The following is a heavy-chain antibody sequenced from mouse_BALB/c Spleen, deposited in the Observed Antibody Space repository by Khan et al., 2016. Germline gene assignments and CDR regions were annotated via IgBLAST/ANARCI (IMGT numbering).Heavy chain of an antibody. V-gene: IGHV3-2*02. CDR1: GYSITSDYA. CDR2: ISYSGST. CDR3: ARGMITTFDY. D-gene: IGHD2-4*01. Sequence: EVQLQESGPGLVKPSQSLSLTCTVTGYSITSDYAWNWIRQFPGDKLEWMGYISYSGSTSYNPSLKSRISLTRDTSKNQFFLQLNSVTTEDTATYYCARGMITTFDYGGQGTTLTVSS. J-gene: IGHJ2*01.